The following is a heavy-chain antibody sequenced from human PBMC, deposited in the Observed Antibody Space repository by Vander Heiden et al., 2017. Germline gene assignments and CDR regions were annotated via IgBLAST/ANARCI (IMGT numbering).Heavy chain of an antibody. CDR3: AKDRAGGRGAGTGLFDQ. V-gene: IGHV3-33*06. Sequence: QVQVVESGGGVVQPGRSLRLSCAASGFTFSSYGMHWVRQAPGKGLEWVAVINHDGGKKYYVDSVKGRFTISRDNPKNTLFLQMNSLRAEDTAVYYCAKDRAGGRGAGTGLFDQWGLGTLVTVSS. D-gene: IGHD1-1*01. CDR2: INHDGGKK. CDR1: GFTFSSYG. J-gene: IGHJ4*02.